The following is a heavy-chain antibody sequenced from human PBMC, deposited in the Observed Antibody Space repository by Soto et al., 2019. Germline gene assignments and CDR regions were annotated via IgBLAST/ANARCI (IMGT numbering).Heavy chain of an antibody. Sequence: QITLKESGPPRVKPTQTLTLTCTFSGLSLSTSGVGVGWIRQPPGKALEWLVVMYWDDDKRYSPSLQNRLTLTKDTSNNQVVLTLTHWDPVDTATYYCAHRSLSSGTYWDGGYFDYWGQGTLVTVSS. CDR2: MYWDDDK. CDR1: GLSLSTSGVG. CDR3: AHRSLSSGTYWDGGYFDY. D-gene: IGHD1-26*01. V-gene: IGHV2-5*02. J-gene: IGHJ4*02.